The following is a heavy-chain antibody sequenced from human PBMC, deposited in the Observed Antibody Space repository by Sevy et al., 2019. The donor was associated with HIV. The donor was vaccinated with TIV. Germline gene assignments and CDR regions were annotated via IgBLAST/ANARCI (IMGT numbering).Heavy chain of an antibody. Sequence: GGSLRLSCAASGFTFSSYGMHWVRQAPGKGLEWVAVISYDGSNKYYADSMKGRFTISRDNSKNTLYLQMNSLRAEDTAVYYCAKGQRWFGELPGLAFDIWGQGTMVTVSS. CDR2: ISYDGSNK. CDR3: AKGQRWFGELPGLAFDI. D-gene: IGHD3-10*01. CDR1: GFTFSSYG. J-gene: IGHJ3*02. V-gene: IGHV3-30*18.